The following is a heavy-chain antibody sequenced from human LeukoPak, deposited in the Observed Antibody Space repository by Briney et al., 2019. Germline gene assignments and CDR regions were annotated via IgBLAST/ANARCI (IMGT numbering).Heavy chain of an antibody. J-gene: IGHJ5*02. CDR2: ISYDGNNK. D-gene: IGHD6-13*01. V-gene: IGHV3-30*04. Sequence: GGSLRLSCAASGFTFRSYALHWVRRAPGKGLEWVTLISYDGNNKYYADSVKGRFTISRDNSKNTLYLQMNSLRAEDTAVYYCAKDMGFIAAAGSFNGFDPWGQGTLVTVSS. CDR1: GFTFRSYA. CDR3: AKDMGFIAAAGSFNGFDP.